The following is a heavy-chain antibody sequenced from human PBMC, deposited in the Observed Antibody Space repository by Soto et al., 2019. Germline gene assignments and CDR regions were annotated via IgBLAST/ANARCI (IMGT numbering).Heavy chain of an antibody. D-gene: IGHD3-10*01. CDR2: ISAYNGNT. Sequence: ASVKGSCKASGYAFTSYGISWLGHAPGQGLEWMGWISAYNGNTNYAQKLQGRVTMTTDTSTSTAYMELRSMISDDTAVYSSSRLLWFGDHILCYWGQGTLVTVSS. V-gene: IGHV1-18*04. CDR1: GYAFTSYG. CDR3: SRLLWFGDHILCY. J-gene: IGHJ4*02.